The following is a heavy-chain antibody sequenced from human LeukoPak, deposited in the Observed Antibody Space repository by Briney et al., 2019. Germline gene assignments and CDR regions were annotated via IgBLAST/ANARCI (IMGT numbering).Heavy chain of an antibody. CDR2: IIPIFGTA. J-gene: IGHJ3*02. CDR1: GGTFSSYA. CDR3: ARLGIAYYYDSSGINDAFDT. V-gene: IGHV1-69*05. D-gene: IGHD3-22*01. Sequence: SVKVSCKASGGTFSSYAISWVRQAPGQGLEWMGRIIPIFGTANYAQKFQGRVTITTDESTSTAYMELSSLRSEDTAVYYCARLGIAYYYDSSGINDAFDTWGQGTMVTVSS.